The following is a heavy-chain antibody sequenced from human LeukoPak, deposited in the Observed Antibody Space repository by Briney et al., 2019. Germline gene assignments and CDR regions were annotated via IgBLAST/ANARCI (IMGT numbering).Heavy chain of an antibody. D-gene: IGHD3-10*01. V-gene: IGHV4-39*07. CDR1: GGSISSSSFY. CDR3: ARDSSGSGSYYSYMDV. Sequence: SETLSLTCTVSGGSISSSSFYWAWIRQAPGEGLEWIASIYYNGNSYYNPSLKSRVTISVDTSKNQFSLKLSSVTAADTAVYYCARDSSGSGSYYSYMDVWGKGTTVTISS. CDR2: IYYNGNS. J-gene: IGHJ6*03.